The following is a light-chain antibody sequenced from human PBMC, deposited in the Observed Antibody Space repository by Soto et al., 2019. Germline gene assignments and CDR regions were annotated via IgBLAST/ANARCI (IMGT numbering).Light chain of an antibody. J-gene: IGLJ1*01. V-gene: IGLV2-11*01. Sequence: QSALTQPRSVSGSPGQSVTISCTGTASDVGGYSYVSWYQQHPGKVPKLIIYDVTKRPSGVPDRFSGSKSGNTAALTISGLQAEDEAEYFCSSYAGSYTWIFGSGTKVTVL. CDR1: ASDVGGYSY. CDR2: DVT. CDR3: SSYAGSYTWI.